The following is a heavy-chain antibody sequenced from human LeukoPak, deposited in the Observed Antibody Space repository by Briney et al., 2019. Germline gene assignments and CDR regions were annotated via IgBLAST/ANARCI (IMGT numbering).Heavy chain of an antibody. CDR2: ITTSSSYI. V-gene: IGHV3-21*01. D-gene: IGHD5-18*01. CDR1: GFTFSSYT. Sequence: GGSLRLSCAASGFTFSSYTMNWVRQAPGKGLEWVSSITTSSSYIYYADSVKGRFTISRDNARNSLYLHMNSLRAEDTAVYYCARDLGGYSYGSHFDYWGQGTLVTVSS. CDR3: ARDLGGYSYGSHFDY. J-gene: IGHJ4*02.